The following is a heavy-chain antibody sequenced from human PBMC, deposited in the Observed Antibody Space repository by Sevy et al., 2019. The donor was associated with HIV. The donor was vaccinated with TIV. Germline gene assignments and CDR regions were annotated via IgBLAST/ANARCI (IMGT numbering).Heavy chain of an antibody. CDR3: ARFGGRSSGYYAFDI. CDR1: GFTFSDYY. Sequence: GGSLRLSCAASGFTFSDYYMSWIRQAPGKGLEWVSYISSSGSTIYYADSVKGRFPISRDNAKNSLYLQMNSLRAEDTAVYYCARFGGRSSGYYAFDIWGQVTMVTVSS. V-gene: IGHV3-11*01. CDR2: ISSSGSTI. D-gene: IGHD3-22*01. J-gene: IGHJ3*02.